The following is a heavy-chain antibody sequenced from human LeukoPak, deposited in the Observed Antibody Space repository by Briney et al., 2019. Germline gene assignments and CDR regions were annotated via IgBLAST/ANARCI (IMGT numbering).Heavy chain of an antibody. D-gene: IGHD3-9*01. CDR1: GFTFSSYD. CDR3: AKTGPQLIGYARRSFDI. J-gene: IGHJ3*02. CDR2: LSGNGDNT. V-gene: IGHV3-23*01. Sequence: GSLRLSCAASGFTFSSYDMNWVRQAPGKGLEWVSGLSGNGDNTYYTDSVKGRFTISRDNSKNKLYLRMNSLRLDDTAVYYCAKTGPQLIGYARRSFDIWGQGTLVTVSS.